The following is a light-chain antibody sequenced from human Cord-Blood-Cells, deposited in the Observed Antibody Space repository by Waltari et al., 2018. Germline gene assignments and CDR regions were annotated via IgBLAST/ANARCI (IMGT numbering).Light chain of an antibody. V-gene: IGKV1-8*01. CDR2: AAS. J-gene: IGKJ2*01. CDR3: RQYYSYPYT. Sequence: AIRMTQSPSSFSASTGDRVTITCRASQGISSYLAWYQQKPGKAPKLLIYAASTLQSGVPSRFSGSGSETDFTLTISCLQSEDFATYYCRQYYSYPYTFGQGTKLEIK. CDR1: QGISSY.